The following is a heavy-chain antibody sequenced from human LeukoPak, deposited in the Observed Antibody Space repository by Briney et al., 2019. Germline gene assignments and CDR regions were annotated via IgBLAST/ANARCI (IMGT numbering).Heavy chain of an antibody. CDR1: GFTFSSYA. V-gene: IGHV3-30-3*01. CDR2: ISYDGSNK. Sequence: GSLRLSCAASGFTFSSYAMHWVRQAPGKGLEWVAVISYDGSNKYYADSVKGRFTISRDNSKNTLYLQMNSLRAEDTAVYYCARGGYYGSGSLFRRPLMAPNFDYWGQGTLVTVSS. J-gene: IGHJ4*02. D-gene: IGHD3-10*01. CDR3: ARGGYYGSGSLFRRPLMAPNFDY.